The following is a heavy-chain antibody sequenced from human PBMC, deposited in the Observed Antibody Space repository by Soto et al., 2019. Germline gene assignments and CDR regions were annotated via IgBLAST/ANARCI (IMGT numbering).Heavy chain of an antibody. CDR2: INTDGSTT. CDR1: GFTFSNYW. J-gene: IGHJ4*02. CDR3: ARDLGGYASH. V-gene: IGHV3-74*01. Sequence: EVQLVESGGGLVQPGGSLRLSCAASGFTFSNYWMHWVRQAPGKGPVWVSRINTDGSTTNYADSVKGRFTISRDNAKNTLDLQTISLGAEDTAVYYCARDLGGYASHWGQGTLVTVSS. D-gene: IGHD3-16*01.